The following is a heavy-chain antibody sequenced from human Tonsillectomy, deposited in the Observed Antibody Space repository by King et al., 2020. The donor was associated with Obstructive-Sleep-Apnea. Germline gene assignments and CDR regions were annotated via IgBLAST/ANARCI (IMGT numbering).Heavy chain of an antibody. CDR2: IRGSGDST. V-gene: IGHV3-23*04. D-gene: IGHD2-15*01. Sequence: VQLVESGGGLVQPGGSLRVSCAASGFTFSRYAINWVRQAPGKGLEWVSGIRGSGDSTSYADSVRGRFTISRDNSKNTLFMQMNSLRAEDTAVYFCVKARSLVVAAAINYWGQGTLVTVSS. CDR3: VKARSLVVAAAINY. CDR1: GFTFSRYA. J-gene: IGHJ4*02.